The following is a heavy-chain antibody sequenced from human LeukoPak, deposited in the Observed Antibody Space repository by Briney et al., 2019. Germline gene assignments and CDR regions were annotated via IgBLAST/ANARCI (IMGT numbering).Heavy chain of an antibody. D-gene: IGHD6-19*01. V-gene: IGHV3-21*01. CDR3: ARGGSGWHHDAFDI. Sequence: GGSLRLSCAASGFTISSYSMNWVRQAPGKGLEWVSSISSSSSYIYYADSVKGRFTISRDNAKNSLYLQMNSLRAEDTAVYYCARGGSGWHHDAFDIWGQGTMVTVSS. J-gene: IGHJ3*02. CDR2: ISSSSSYI. CDR1: GFTISSYS.